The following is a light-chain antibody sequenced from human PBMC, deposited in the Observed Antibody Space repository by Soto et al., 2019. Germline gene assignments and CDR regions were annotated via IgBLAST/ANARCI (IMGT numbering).Light chain of an antibody. CDR1: SSDFGGYNY. Sequence: QSALTQPASVSGSPGQSITISCTGTSSDFGGYNYVSWYQQHPGKAPKLMIYDVSNRPSGVSNRFSGSKSGNTASLTISGLQDEDEADYYCSSYTTGSTLVVFGGGTKVTVL. V-gene: IGLV2-14*01. CDR2: DVS. CDR3: SSYTTGSTLVV. J-gene: IGLJ2*01.